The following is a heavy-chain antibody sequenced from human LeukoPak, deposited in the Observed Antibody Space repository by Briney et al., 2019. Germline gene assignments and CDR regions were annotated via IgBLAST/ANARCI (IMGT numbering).Heavy chain of an antibody. CDR2: IDTDGSYT. Sequence: GGSLRLSCAASGFTFSSYCMDWVRQAPGKGLVWVSRIDTDGSYTSYADSVKGRFTISRDNAKNTLYLQMNSLRGEDTAVYYCARGPSANSLSWGQGTLVTVSS. J-gene: IGHJ5*02. CDR3: ARGPSANSLS. D-gene: IGHD4/OR15-4a*01. CDR1: GFTFSSYC. V-gene: IGHV3-74*01.